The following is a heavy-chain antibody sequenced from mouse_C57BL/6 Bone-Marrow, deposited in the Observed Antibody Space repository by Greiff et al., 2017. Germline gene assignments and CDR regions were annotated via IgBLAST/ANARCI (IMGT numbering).Heavy chain of an antibody. J-gene: IGHJ3*01. CDR3: ANYCSSTFAY. CDR2: IYPRSGNT. CDR1: GYTFTSYG. V-gene: IGHV1-81*01. Sequence: VKVVESGAELARPGASVKLSCKASGYTFTSYGISWVKQRTGQGLEWIGEIYPRSGNTYYNEKFKGKATLTADKSSSTAYMELRSLTSEDSAVYFCANYCSSTFAYWGQGTLVTVSA. D-gene: IGHD1-1*01.